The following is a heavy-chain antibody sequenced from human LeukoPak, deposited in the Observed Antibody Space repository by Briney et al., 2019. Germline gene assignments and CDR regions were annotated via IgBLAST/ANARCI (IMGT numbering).Heavy chain of an antibody. J-gene: IGHJ6*04. CDR2: ISSSGSSI. CDR3: AELGITMIGGV. V-gene: IGHV3-11*04. D-gene: IGHD3-10*02. Sequence: GGSLRLSCAASGFTFSDYYMTWIRQAQGKGLEWVSYISSSGSSIYYADSVKGRFTISRDNAKNSLYLQMNSLRAEDTAVYYCAELGITMIGGVWGKGTTVTISS. CDR1: GFTFSDYY.